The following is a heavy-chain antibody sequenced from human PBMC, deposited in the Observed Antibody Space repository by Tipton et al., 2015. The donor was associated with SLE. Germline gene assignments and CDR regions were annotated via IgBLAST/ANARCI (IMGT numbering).Heavy chain of an antibody. CDR2: IYYSGST. V-gene: IGHV4-59*12. CDR3: ARISGSYYDGPHYFDY. D-gene: IGHD3-10*01. Sequence: TLSLTCTVSGGSISSYYWSWIRQSPGRGLEWIGYIYYSGSTKYHPSLKSRVTLSVDTSKNQFSLNLNSVTAADTAVYYCARISGSYYDGPHYFDYWGQGTLVTVSS. J-gene: IGHJ4*02. CDR1: GGSISSYY.